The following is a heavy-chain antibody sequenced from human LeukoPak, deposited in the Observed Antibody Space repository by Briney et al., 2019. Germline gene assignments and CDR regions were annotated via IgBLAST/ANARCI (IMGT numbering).Heavy chain of an antibody. V-gene: IGHV3-30*18. Sequence: VGSLRLSCAASGFTFSAFGMHWVRQAPGKGLEWVAVISSDGTNKYYTDSVKGRFTISRDNSKNTLYMQMNSLRAEDTAVYFCAKSRLYSSGSADYWGQGTLVIVSS. CDR1: GFTFSAFG. J-gene: IGHJ4*02. D-gene: IGHD6-19*01. CDR2: ISSDGTNK. CDR3: AKSRLYSSGSADY.